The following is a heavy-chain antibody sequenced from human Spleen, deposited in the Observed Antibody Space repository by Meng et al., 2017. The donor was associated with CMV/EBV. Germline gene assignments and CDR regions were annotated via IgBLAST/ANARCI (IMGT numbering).Heavy chain of an antibody. J-gene: IGHJ5*02. V-gene: IGHV3-74*01. CDR3: ARDYCTNGVCYSP. D-gene: IGHD2-8*01. Sequence: CAASGFTFSSYWMHWVRQAPGKGLVWVSRINSDGSSTNYADSVKGRFTISRDNAKNTLYLQMNSLRAEDTAVYYCARDYCTNGVCYSPWGQGTLAPSPQ. CDR2: INSDGSST. CDR1: GFTFSSYW.